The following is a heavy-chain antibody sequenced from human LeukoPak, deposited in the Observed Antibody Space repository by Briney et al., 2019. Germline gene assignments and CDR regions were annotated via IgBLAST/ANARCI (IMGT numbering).Heavy chain of an antibody. Sequence: PGGSLRLSCAASGFTFSSYGMHWVRQAPGKGLEWVAVIWYDGSNKYYADSVKGRFTISRDNSKNTLYLQMNSLRAEDTAVYYCAREPNIPWSYCSSTSCYYYGMDVWGQGITVTVSS. CDR2: IWYDGSNK. CDR1: GFTFSSYG. D-gene: IGHD2-2*01. CDR3: AREPNIPWSYCSSTSCYYYGMDV. V-gene: IGHV3-33*01. J-gene: IGHJ6*02.